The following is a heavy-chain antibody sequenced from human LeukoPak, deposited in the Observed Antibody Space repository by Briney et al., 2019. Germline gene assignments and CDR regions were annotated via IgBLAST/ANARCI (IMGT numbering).Heavy chain of an antibody. J-gene: IGHJ4*02. D-gene: IGHD4-17*01. CDR1: GFTVSSNY. V-gene: IGHV3-66*01. CDR2: IYSGGST. CDR3: ARGIDNGGYPRYFDY. Sequence: GGSLRLSCAASGFTVSSNYMSWVRQAPGKGLEWVSVIYSGGSTYYADYVKGRFTISRDNSKNTLYLQMNSLRAEDTAVYYCARGIDNGGYPRYFDYWGQGTLVTVSS.